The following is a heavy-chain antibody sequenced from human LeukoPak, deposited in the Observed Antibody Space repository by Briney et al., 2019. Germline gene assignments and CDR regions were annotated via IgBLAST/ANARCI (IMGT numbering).Heavy chain of an antibody. V-gene: IGHV3-48*04. CDR1: EFTFSGYT. CDR3: ESGMRVGPCI. CDR2: ISPDSSEI. J-gene: IGHJ4*02. Sequence: QAGGSLRLSCAGSEFTFSGYTMNWVRQAPGKGLEWVSYISPDSSEIYYADSVKGRFTISRDNAKNSLYLQMISLRADDTAVYYCESGMRVGPCIWRQGTLVIASS. D-gene: IGHD1-26*01.